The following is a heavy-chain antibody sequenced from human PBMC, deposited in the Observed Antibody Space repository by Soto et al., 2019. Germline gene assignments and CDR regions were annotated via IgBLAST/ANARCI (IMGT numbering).Heavy chain of an antibody. J-gene: IGHJ4*02. V-gene: IGHV1-46*01. CDR3: AREEAPVGGYNLGDY. D-gene: IGHD5-12*01. CDR1: GYTFTSYY. CDR2: INPSGGST. Sequence: QVQLVQSGAEVKKPGASVKVSCKASGYTFTSYYMHWVRQAPGQGLEWMGIINPSGGSTSYAQKFQGRVTMTRDTSTSTVYMELSSLRSEDTAVYYCAREEAPVGGYNLGDYWGQGTLVTVSS.